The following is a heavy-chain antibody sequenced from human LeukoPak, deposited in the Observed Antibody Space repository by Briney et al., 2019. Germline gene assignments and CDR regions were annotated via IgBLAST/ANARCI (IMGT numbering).Heavy chain of an antibody. CDR2: VDAHGGSR. CDR1: GFTFSNYW. J-gene: IGHJ6*02. Sequence: GGSLRLSCAGSGFTFSNYWMYWVRQAPGKGLVWVSHVDAHGGSRTYADSVKGRFTISRDNDKKTMYLQMSSLRAEDTAVYYCVRGPSFYYYYFDMDVWGQGTTVTVSS. V-gene: IGHV3-74*01. CDR3: VRGPSFYYYYFDMDV. D-gene: IGHD6-6*01.